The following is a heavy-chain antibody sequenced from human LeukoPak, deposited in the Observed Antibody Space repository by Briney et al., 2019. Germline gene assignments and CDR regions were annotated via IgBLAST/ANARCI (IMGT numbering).Heavy chain of an antibody. Sequence: GGSLRLSCEASGFTFRNYPMSWVRQAPGNGLEWVSAMTGTTGNTYYADSVEGRFTISRDNAKNMLYLQMDSLEAEDTAVYYCAKDSDPYYYYGMDVWGQGTTVTVSS. CDR1: GFTFRNYP. J-gene: IGHJ6*01. V-gene: IGHV3-23*01. CDR2: MTGTTGNT. CDR3: AKDSDPYYYYGMDV.